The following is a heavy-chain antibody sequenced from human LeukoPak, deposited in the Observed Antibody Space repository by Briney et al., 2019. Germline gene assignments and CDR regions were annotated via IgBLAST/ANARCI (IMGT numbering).Heavy chain of an antibody. CDR2: INHSGST. CDR3: ARPQGDSSGWYTYYFDY. V-gene: IGHV4-34*01. CDR1: GGSFSGYY. J-gene: IGHJ4*02. Sequence: SETLSLTCAVYGGSFSGYYWSWIRQPPGKGLEWNGEINHSGSTNYNPSLKSRVTISVDTSKNQFSLKLSSVTAADTAVYYCARPQGDSSGWYTYYFDYWGQGTLVTVSS. D-gene: IGHD6-19*01.